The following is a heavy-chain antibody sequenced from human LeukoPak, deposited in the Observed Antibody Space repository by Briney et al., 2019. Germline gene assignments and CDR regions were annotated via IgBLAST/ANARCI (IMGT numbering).Heavy chain of an antibody. CDR2: ISGYKTKT. Sequence: ASVKVSCKASGYTFTSYGINWVPQAPGQGLDWIGWISGYKTKTEYAQKFQGRVTMTTDTSTSTAYMELRSLRSEDTAVYYCARGGRLDSYNSMDVWGQGTTVTVSS. CDR3: ARGGRLDSYNSMDV. V-gene: IGHV1-18*01. D-gene: IGHD6-19*01. J-gene: IGHJ6*03. CDR1: GYTFTSYG.